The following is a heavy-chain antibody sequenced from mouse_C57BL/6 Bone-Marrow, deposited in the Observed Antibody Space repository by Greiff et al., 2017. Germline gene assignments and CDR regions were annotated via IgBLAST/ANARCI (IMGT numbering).Heavy chain of an antibody. Sequence: QVTLQVSGPGILQSSQTLSLTCSFSGFSLSTSGMGVSWIRHPSGKGLEWLAHIYWDDAKRYNPSLKSRLPISKDTSRNPVFYKITSGDTSDTAAYYCGRRAGTHGYFDVWGTGTTVTVSS. D-gene: IGHD4-1*01. CDR1: GFSLSTSGMG. V-gene: IGHV8-12*01. CDR3: GRRAGTHGYFDV. CDR2: IYWDDAK. J-gene: IGHJ1*03.